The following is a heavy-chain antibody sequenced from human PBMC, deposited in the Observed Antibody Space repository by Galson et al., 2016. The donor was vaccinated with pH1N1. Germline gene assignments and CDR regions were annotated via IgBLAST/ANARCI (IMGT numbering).Heavy chain of an antibody. D-gene: IGHD5-18*01. V-gene: IGHV1-69*13. CDR3: ARALDTSTNTAYFYYYGLDV. Sequence: SVKVSCKASGGTFSSYAISWVRQAPGQGLEWMGGIIPIFGMTNYAQKFQGRVTITADESTSTIYMELSNLRSADTADYFCARALDTSTNTAYFYYYGLDVWGQGTTVTVSS. CDR2: IIPIFGMT. CDR1: GGTFSSYA. J-gene: IGHJ6*02.